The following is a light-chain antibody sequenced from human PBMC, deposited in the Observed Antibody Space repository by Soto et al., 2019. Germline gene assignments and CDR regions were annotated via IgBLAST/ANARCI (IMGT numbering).Light chain of an antibody. CDR3: QQYRSWPPWT. V-gene: IGKV3-15*01. J-gene: IGKJ1*01. CDR1: QSVSSN. Sequence: EILMTQSPATLSLSPGERATRSCRASQSVSSNLAWYQQKPGQAPRLLIYGASARATGIPARFSGSGSGTEFTLNISSLESEDSAVYYCQQYRSWPPWTFGPGPRWIS. CDR2: GAS.